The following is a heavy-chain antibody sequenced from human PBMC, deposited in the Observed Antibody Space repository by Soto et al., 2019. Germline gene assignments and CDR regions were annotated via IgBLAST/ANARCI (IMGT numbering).Heavy chain of an antibody. CDR3: ASSIVVVPAVMPAYAFDI. CDR1: GDSVSSNSAA. D-gene: IGHD2-2*01. CDR2: TYYRSKWYN. V-gene: IGHV6-1*01. Sequence: SQTLSLTCAISGDSVSSNSAAWNWIRQSPSRGLEWLGRTYYRSKWYNDYAVSVKSRITINPDTSKNQFSLQLNSVTPEDTAVYYCASSIVVVPAVMPAYAFDIWGQGTMVTVSS. J-gene: IGHJ3*02.